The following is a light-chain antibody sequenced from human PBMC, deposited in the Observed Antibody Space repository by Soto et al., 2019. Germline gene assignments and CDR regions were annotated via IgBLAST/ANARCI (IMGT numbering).Light chain of an antibody. Sequence: EIVLTQSPGTLSLSPGERATLSCRASPTISSAYLAWYQQKPGQAPRLLIYAASSRAAAIPDRFSGSGSGTDFTLTISRLEPEDFAVYYGHQYGGSPPVTFGPGTKVDIK. CDR3: HQYGGSPPVT. V-gene: IGKV3-20*01. CDR2: AAS. J-gene: IGKJ3*01. CDR1: PTISSAY.